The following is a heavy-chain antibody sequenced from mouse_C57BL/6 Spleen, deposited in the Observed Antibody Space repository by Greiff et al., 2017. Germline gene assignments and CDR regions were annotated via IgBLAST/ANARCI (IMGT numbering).Heavy chain of an antibody. CDR2: INYGGSST. J-gene: IGHJ2*01. CDR3: ERGGTTVDY. Sequence: EVMLVESEGGLVQPGSSMKLSCTASGFTFSGYYMAWVRQVPEKGLEWVANINYGGSSTYYLDSLKSRFIISRDNANNILYLRMSSLNSEDTATYYCERGGTTVDYWGQGTTLTVSS. D-gene: IGHD1-1*01. CDR1: GFTFSGYY. V-gene: IGHV5-16*01.